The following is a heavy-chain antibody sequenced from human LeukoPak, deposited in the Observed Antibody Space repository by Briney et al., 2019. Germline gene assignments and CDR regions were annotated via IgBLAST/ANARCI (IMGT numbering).Heavy chain of an antibody. CDR2: INPNSGGT. D-gene: IGHD6-19*01. CDR1: GYTFTGYY. J-gene: IGHJ4*02. Sequence: GASVKVSCKASGYTFTGYYMHWVRQAPGQGLERTGWINPNSGGTNYAQKFQGRVTMTRDTSISTAYMELSRLRSDDTAVYYCARDLHSGIAVAGEFDYWGQGTLVTVSS. V-gene: IGHV1-2*02. CDR3: ARDLHSGIAVAGEFDY.